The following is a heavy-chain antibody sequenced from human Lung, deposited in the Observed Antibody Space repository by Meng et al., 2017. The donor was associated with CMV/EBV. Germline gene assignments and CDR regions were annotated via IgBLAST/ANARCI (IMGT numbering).Heavy chain of an antibody. CDR1: GGTFSSYT. CDR2: IIPILGIA. V-gene: IGHV1-69*02. J-gene: IGHJ4*02. Sequence: SVXVSXKASGGTFSSYTISWVRQAPGQGLEWMGRIIPILGIANYAQKFQGRVTITADKSTSTAYMELSSLRSEDTAVYYCARARSSGWYLAYYFDEWGQGTLVTVSS. D-gene: IGHD6-19*01. CDR3: ARARSSGWYLAYYFDE.